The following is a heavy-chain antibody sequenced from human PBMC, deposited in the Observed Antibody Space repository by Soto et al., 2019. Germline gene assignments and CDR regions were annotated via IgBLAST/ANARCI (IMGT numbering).Heavy chain of an antibody. CDR1: GGSISSGGYY. Sequence: TLSLTCTVSGGSISSGGYYWSWIRQHPGKGLEWIGYIYYSGSTYYNPSLKSRVTISVDTSKNQFSLKLSSVTAADTAVYYCARDSPRGGSYPKYYFDYWGQGTLVTVSS. J-gene: IGHJ4*02. CDR3: ARDSPRGGSYPKYYFDY. CDR2: IYYSGST. V-gene: IGHV4-31*03. D-gene: IGHD1-26*01.